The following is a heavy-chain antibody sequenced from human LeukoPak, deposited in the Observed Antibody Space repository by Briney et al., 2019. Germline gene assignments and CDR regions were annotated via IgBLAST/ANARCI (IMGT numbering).Heavy chain of an antibody. D-gene: IGHD5-24*01. Sequence: SETLSLTCTVSGGSISSYYWGWIRLPPGKGLEWIGYISYSGSTTYIPSLKSRITILVDTSKNQFSLKLSSVTAADTAVYYCARTKRDGYNDAFGIWGQGTMVTVSS. CDR2: ISYSGST. CDR3: ARTKRDGYNDAFGI. CDR1: GGSISSYY. J-gene: IGHJ3*02. V-gene: IGHV4-59*08.